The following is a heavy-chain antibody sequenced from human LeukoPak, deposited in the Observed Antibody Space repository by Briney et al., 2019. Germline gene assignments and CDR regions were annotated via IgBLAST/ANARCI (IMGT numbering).Heavy chain of an antibody. J-gene: IGHJ3*01. D-gene: IGHD2-21*02. CDR1: GYIFTGYF. Sequence: GASVKVSCKASGYIFTGYFMHWVRQAPGQGLEWMGWINPHIGGTNYAQRFQGRVTMTRDTSITTAYMELSGLRYDDTALYYCVRYGSVTGHDAFDVWGQGTVVTVSS. CDR2: INPHIGGT. V-gene: IGHV1-2*02. CDR3: VRYGSVTGHDAFDV.